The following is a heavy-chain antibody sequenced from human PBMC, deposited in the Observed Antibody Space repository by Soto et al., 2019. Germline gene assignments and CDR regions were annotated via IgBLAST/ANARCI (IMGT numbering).Heavy chain of an antibody. D-gene: IGHD3-3*01. CDR3: ARVGKVFGVAPYGMDV. V-gene: IGHV3-30-3*01. CDR2: ISFDGGTK. J-gene: IGHJ6*02. CDR1: GFVFSSYS. Sequence: QVQLVESGGGVVQPGRSLRLSCAASGFVFSSYSMHWVRQAPGKGLEWVAAISFDGGTKYYAESVKGRFTISRDNSKSMLVLQMNSLRPEDTAVYYCARVGKVFGVAPYGMDVWGQGTQVTVSS.